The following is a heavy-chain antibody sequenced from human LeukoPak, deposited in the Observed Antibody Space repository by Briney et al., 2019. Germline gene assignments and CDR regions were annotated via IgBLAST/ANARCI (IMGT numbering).Heavy chain of an antibody. CDR1: QFTFSIFA. D-gene: IGHD2-21*01. Sequence: GGPLRLSCEPSQFTFSIFAMIWIRQAPGTGVECGSTHSGSGNATYYADSVKGRFTTSRDNSKDTLYLQMDNLKADDTAVYYCAKHLGSHSFLFYYMDVWGTGTSVIVSS. CDR2: HSGSGNAT. CDR3: AKHLGSHSFLFYYMDV. V-gene: IGHV3-23*01. J-gene: IGHJ6*03.